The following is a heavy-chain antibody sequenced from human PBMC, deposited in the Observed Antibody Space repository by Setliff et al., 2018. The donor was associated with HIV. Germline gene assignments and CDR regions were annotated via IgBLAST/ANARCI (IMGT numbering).Heavy chain of an antibody. CDR1: GGSISSSSYY. CDR2: IYYSGST. V-gene: IGHV4-39*01. CDR3: ASYGGGSENDAFRV. Sequence: SETLSLTCTVSGGSISSSSYYWGWIRQPPGKGLEWIGSIYYSGSTYYNPPLKSRVTISVDTSKNQFSLSVNSVTAADTAVYYCASYGGGSENDAFRVWGQGTMVTVSS. D-gene: IGHD4-17*01. J-gene: IGHJ3*01.